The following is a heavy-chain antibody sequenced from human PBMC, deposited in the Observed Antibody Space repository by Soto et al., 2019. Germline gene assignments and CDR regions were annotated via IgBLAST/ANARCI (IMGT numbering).Heavy chain of an antibody. V-gene: IGHV3-23*01. D-gene: IGHD3-3*01. J-gene: IGHJ5*02. CDR3: AKVPNYDFWSGPPNNWFDP. CDR1: GFSLSNYA. Sequence: GGSLRLSCAASGFSLSNYAMSWVRQAPGKGLEWVSLISASSGATYYADSVKGRFTISRDNSKNSLYLQVNSLRVEDTAVYYCAKVPNYDFWSGPPNNWFDPWGQGTLVTVSS. CDR2: ISASSGAT.